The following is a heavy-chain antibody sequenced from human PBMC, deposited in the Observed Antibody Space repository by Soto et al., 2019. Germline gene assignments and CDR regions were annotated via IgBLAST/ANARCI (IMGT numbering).Heavy chain of an antibody. CDR2: ISYDGSNK. Sequence: PGGSLRLSCAASGFTFSSYAMHWVRQAPGKGLEWVAVISYDGSNKYYADSVKGRFTISRDNSKNTLYLQMNSLRAEDTAEYYCARDWAVAGPPGYYFDYWGQGTLVTVSS. CDR1: GFTFSSYA. V-gene: IGHV3-30-3*01. CDR3: ARDWAVAGPPGYYFDY. D-gene: IGHD6-19*01. J-gene: IGHJ4*02.